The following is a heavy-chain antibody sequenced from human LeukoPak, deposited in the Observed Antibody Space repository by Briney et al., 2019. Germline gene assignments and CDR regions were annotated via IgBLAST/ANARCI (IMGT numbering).Heavy chain of an antibody. CDR2: IHHRAGA. CDR1: GGSFTDYY. V-gene: IGHV4-34*01. Sequence: SETLSLACAVYGGSFTDYYWSWIRHLPGKGLEWIGEIHHRAGANYNPSLWGRVTISADTSKNQFSLHLSSVTAADTAVYYCARGWYSSGWYDYWGQGTLVTVSS. J-gene: IGHJ4*02. CDR3: ARGWYSSGWYDY. D-gene: IGHD6-19*01.